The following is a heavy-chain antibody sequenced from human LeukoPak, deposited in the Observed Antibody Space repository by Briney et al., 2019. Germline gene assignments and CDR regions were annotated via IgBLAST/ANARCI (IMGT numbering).Heavy chain of an antibody. D-gene: IGHD7-27*01. Sequence: SETLSLTCTVSGGSISSGSYYWSWIRQPAGKGLEWIGRIYTSGSTNYNPSLKSRVTISVDTSKNQFSLKLSSVTAADTAVYYCARDSFSPTGDLYYYYYMDVWGKGTTVTVSS. CDR3: ARDSFSPTGDLYYYYYMDV. V-gene: IGHV4-61*02. J-gene: IGHJ6*03. CDR1: GGSISSGSYY. CDR2: IYTSGST.